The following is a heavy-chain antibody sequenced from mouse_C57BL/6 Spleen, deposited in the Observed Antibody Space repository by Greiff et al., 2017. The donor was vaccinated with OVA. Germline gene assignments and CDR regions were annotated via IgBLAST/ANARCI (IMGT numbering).Heavy chain of an antibody. D-gene: IGHD2-2*01. CDR3: ARRVGYYDAMDY. V-gene: IGHV1-26*01. CDR1: GYTFTDYY. J-gene: IGHJ4*01. CDR2: INPNNGGT. Sequence: EVQLQQSGPELVKPGASVKISCKASGYTFTDYYMNWVKQSHGKSLEWIGDINPNNGGTSYKQKFKGKATLTVDKSSSTAYMELRSLTSEDSAVYYCARRVGYYDAMDYWGQGTSVTVSS.